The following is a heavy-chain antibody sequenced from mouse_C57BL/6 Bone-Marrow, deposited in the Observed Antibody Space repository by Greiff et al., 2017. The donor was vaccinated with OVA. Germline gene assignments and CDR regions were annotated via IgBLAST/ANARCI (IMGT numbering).Heavy chain of an antibody. J-gene: IGHJ1*03. CDR3: ARPSDYHWYFDV. D-gene: IGHD2-4*01. Sequence: DVKLEESGGDLVKPGGSLKLSCAASGFTFSSYGMSWVRQTPDKRLEWVATISSGGTYTYYPDSVKGRFTISRDNAKNTLYLQMSSLKSEDTAMYYCARPSDYHWYFDVWGTGTTVTVSS. CDR1: GFTFSSYG. V-gene: IGHV5-6*02. CDR2: ISSGGTYT.